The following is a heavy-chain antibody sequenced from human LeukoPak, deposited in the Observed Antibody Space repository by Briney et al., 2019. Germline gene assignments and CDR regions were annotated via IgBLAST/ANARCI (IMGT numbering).Heavy chain of an antibody. Sequence: SETLSLTCTVSGGSISSSSYYWGWIRQPPGKGLEWIGSIYYSGSTYYNPSLKSRVTIYVDTSKNQFSLNLNSVTAADTAVYYCARHEYSGSYYGLSWFDPWGQGTLVAVSS. CDR1: GGSISSSSYY. J-gene: IGHJ5*02. CDR3: ARHEYSGSYYGLSWFDP. CDR2: IYYSGST. D-gene: IGHD1-26*01. V-gene: IGHV4-39*01.